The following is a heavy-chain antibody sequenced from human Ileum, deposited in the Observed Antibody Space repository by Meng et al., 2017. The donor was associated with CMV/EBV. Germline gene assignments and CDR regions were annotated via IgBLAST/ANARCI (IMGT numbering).Heavy chain of an antibody. CDR2: IYSDSTT. Sequence: EVQVVGSGGGLIQPGGALRLSCAASGFIINSTFMSWVRQAPGKGLEWVSIIYSDSTTYYADSLKGRFTISRDISKNTLYLQMNSLTAEDTALYYCVREGYDDNYWGQGTLVTVSS. V-gene: IGHV3-53*01. CDR3: VREGYDDNY. D-gene: IGHD5-12*01. J-gene: IGHJ4*02. CDR1: GFIINSTF.